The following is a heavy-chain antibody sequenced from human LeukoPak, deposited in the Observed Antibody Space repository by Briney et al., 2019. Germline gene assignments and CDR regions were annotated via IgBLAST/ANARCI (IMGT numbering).Heavy chain of an antibody. D-gene: IGHD3-22*01. V-gene: IGHV3-48*01. Sequence: SSSAIHYSDSVRGRFTISRDNAKSSLYLQMNSLRAEDTAVYYCAKKGYYDGSGYYMYYFDHWGQGTLVTVSS. J-gene: IGHJ4*02. CDR2: SSSAI. CDR3: AKKGYYDGSGYYMYYFDH.